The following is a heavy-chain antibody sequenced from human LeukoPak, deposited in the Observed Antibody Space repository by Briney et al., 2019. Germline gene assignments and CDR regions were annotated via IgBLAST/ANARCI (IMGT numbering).Heavy chain of an antibody. CDR3: ATTPIVVVPAATDDY. J-gene: IGHJ4*02. V-gene: IGHV1-24*01. Sequence: ASVKVSCKVSGYTLTELSMHWVRQAPGKGLEWMGGFDPEDGETIYAQKFQGRVTMTEDTSTDTAYMELSSLRSEDTAVYYCATTPIVVVPAATDDYWGQGTLVTVSS. CDR1: GYTLTELS. D-gene: IGHD2-2*01. CDR2: FDPEDGET.